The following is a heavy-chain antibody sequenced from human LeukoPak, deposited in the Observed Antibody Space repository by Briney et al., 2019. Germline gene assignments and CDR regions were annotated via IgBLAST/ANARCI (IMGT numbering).Heavy chain of an antibody. D-gene: IGHD6-6*01. CDR3: LATVSSSSYRYYFAY. CDR1: GFTFSSYA. J-gene: IGHJ4*02. V-gene: IGHV3-23*01. Sequence: GGSLRLSCAASGFTFSSYAMSWVRQAPGKGLEWVSAISGSCGSTYYADSVKGRFTISRDNSKNTLYLQMNSLRAEATAVYYCLATVSSSSYRYYFAYWGQGTLVTVSS. CDR2: ISGSCGST.